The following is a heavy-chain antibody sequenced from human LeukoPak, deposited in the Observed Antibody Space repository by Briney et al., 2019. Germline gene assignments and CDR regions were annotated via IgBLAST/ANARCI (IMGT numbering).Heavy chain of an antibody. CDR3: ARGKKTATYYYYYMDV. Sequence: PSETLSLTCAVSGGSFSGYYWSWIRQPPGKGLEGIGEINHSGSTNYNPSHKSRVTISVATSNNKFSLKLSSVTAADTAVYYCARGKKTATYYYYYMDVWGKGTTVTVSS. CDR2: INHSGST. D-gene: IGHD5-24*01. J-gene: IGHJ6*03. CDR1: GGSFSGYY. V-gene: IGHV4-34*01.